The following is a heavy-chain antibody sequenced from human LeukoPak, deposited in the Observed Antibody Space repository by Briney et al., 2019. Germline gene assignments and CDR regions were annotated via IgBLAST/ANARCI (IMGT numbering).Heavy chain of an antibody. V-gene: IGHV3-11*06. J-gene: IGHJ4*02. CDR3: ARGGGLILRYFDWLFAYYFDY. Sequence: GGSLRLSCAASGFTFSDYYMSWIRQAPGKGPEWVSYISSSSSYTNYADSVKGRFTISRDNAKNSLYLQMNSLRAEDTAVYYCARGGGLILRYFDWLFAYYFDYWGQGTLVTVSS. CDR2: ISSSSSYT. CDR1: GFTFSDYY. D-gene: IGHD3-9*01.